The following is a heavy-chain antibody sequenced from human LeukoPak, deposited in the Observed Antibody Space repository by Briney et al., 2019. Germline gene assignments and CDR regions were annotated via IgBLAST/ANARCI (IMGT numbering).Heavy chain of an antibody. Sequence: SETLSLTCAVSGYSISSGYYWGWIRQPPGKGLEWIGSIYHSGSTYYNPSLKSRVTISVDTSKSQFSLKLSSVTAADTAVYYCARHGVGLGYFDYWGQGTLVTVSS. D-gene: IGHD3-10*01. CDR2: IYHSGST. V-gene: IGHV4-38-2*01. CDR1: GYSISSGYY. CDR3: ARHGVGLGYFDY. J-gene: IGHJ4*02.